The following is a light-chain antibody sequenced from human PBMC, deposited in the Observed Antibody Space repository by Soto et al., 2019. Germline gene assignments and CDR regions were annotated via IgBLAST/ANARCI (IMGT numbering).Light chain of an antibody. J-gene: IGLJ2*01. CDR3: AAWDDSLSGPI. CDR1: RSNIASNT. V-gene: IGLV1-44*01. CDR2: GND. Sequence: QSVLTQPPSVSGTPGQRLTIPCSGGRSNIASNTVNWYQQLPGTAPKLLLYGNDQRPSGVPGRFSGSKSGTSASLAISGLQSDDEAEYFCAAWDDSLSGPIFGGGTKVTVL.